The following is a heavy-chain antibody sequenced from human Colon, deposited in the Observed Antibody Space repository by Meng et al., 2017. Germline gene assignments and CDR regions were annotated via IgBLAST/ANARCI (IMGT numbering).Heavy chain of an antibody. Sequence: GESLKISCAGSGFTFSSFWMGWARQAPGKGLEFVANIKEDGSMKNYVDSVKGRFTISRDNAKNSLYLQMDSLRAEDTAVYYCTRDERWDQGTLVTVSS. CDR1: GFTFSSFW. CDR2: IKEDGSMK. CDR3: TRDER. V-gene: IGHV3-7*01. J-gene: IGHJ4*02. D-gene: IGHD6-25*01.